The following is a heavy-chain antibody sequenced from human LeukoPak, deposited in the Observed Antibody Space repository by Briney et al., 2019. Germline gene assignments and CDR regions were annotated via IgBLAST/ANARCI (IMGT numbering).Heavy chain of an antibody. CDR2: MNPNSGNT. Sequence: VASVKVSCKASGYTLTSYDINWVRQATGQGLEWMGWMNPNSGNTGYAQKFQGRVTMTRNTSISTAYRELSSLRSEDTAVYYCARGGYDYVWGSYRYTWGWFDPWGQGTLVTVSS. D-gene: IGHD3-16*02. CDR1: GYTLTSYD. CDR3: ARGGYDYVWGSYRYTWGWFDP. J-gene: IGHJ5*02. V-gene: IGHV1-8*01.